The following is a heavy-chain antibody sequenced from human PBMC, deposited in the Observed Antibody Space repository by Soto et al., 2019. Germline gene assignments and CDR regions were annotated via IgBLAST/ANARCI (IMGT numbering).Heavy chain of an antibody. CDR2: IIPLFGSP. Sequence: QVQLVQSGAEVAKPGSSVKVSCKASGDTFMNYAMSWVRQGPRQGLEWMGGIIPLFGSPKYAQKCQDRAKITADECTSTVYMEVSSLRADDTGVYYCARGQVAGNLYNYGVDVWGQGTTVTVS. V-gene: IGHV1-69*01. J-gene: IGHJ6*02. CDR3: ARGQVAGNLYNYGVDV. D-gene: IGHD6-19*01. CDR1: GDTFMNYA.